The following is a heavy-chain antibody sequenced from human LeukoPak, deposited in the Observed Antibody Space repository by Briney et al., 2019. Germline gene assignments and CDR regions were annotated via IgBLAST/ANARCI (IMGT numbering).Heavy chain of an antibody. CDR2: ISYDGSNK. D-gene: IGHD6-19*01. Sequence: GGSLRLSCAASGFTFSSYGMHWVRQAPGKGLEWVAVISYDGSNKYYADSVKGRFTISRDNSKNTLYLQMNSLRAEDTAVYYCARGIAVAGTFWFDQWGQGTLVTVSS. CDR3: ARGIAVAGTFWFDQ. V-gene: IGHV3-30*03. J-gene: IGHJ5*02. CDR1: GFTFSSYG.